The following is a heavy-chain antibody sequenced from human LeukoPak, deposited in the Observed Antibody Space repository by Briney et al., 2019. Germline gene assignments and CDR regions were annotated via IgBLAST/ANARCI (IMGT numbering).Heavy chain of an antibody. Sequence: SETLSLTCAVYGGSFSGYYWSWIRQPPGKGLEWIGSIYYSGSTYYNPSLKSRVTISVDTSKNQFSLKLSSVTAADTAVYYCARQCRSGYYPDDAFDIWGQGTMVTVSS. J-gene: IGHJ3*02. CDR3: ARQCRSGYYPDDAFDI. CDR1: GGSFSGYY. CDR2: IYYSGST. D-gene: IGHD3-22*01. V-gene: IGHV4-34*01.